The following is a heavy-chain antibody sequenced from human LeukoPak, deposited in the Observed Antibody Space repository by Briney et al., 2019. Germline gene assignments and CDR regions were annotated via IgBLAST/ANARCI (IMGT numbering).Heavy chain of an antibody. D-gene: IGHD3-10*01. CDR1: GFSFGTYS. CDR2: ISSSSIHV. Sequence: GGSLRLSCASSGFSFGTYSMNWVRQAPGKGLEWVSSISSSSIHVNYADSVKGRFTISRDNAKNSLYLQMNSLRGEDTAVYYCARNHYYVPGSSDTWGQGTIVTVSS. V-gene: IGHV3-21*01. CDR3: ARNHYYVPGSSDT. J-gene: IGHJ3*01.